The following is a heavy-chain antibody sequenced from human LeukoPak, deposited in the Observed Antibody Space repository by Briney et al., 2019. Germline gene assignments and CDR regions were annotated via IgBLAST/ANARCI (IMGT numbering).Heavy chain of an antibody. D-gene: IGHD1-26*01. V-gene: IGHV3-23*01. J-gene: IGHJ4*02. CDR2: ISGSGGST. Sequence: GGSLRLSCAASGFTFDNFAMHWVRQAPGKGLEWVSAISGSGGSTYYADSVKGRFTISGDNSKNTLYLQMNSLRAEDTAVYYCAKESKTTSGSYYFDYWGQGTLVTVSS. CDR1: GFTFDNFA. CDR3: AKESKTTSGSYYFDY.